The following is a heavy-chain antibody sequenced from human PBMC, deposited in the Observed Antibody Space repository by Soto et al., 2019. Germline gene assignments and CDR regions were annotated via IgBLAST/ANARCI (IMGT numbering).Heavy chain of an antibody. J-gene: IGHJ3*02. CDR1: GFTFSSYG. D-gene: IGHD5-18*01. Sequence: GGSLRLSCAASGFTFSSYGIHWVRQAPGKGLEWVAVISYDGSNKYYADSVKGRFTISRDNSKNTLYLQMNSLRAEDTAVYYCAKDQQLWSNDAFDIWGQGTMVTVSS. CDR3: AKDQQLWSNDAFDI. V-gene: IGHV3-30*18. CDR2: ISYDGSNK.